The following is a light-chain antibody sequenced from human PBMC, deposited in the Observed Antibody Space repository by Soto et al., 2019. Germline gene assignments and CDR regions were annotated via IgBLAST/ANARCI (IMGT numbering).Light chain of an antibody. CDR1: QSVSSY. CDR3: QQRSNWPPIT. V-gene: IGKV3-11*01. J-gene: IGKJ5*01. CDR2: DAS. Sequence: EIVLTQSPATLSLSPGERATLSCRASQSVSSYLAWYQQKPGQAPRLLIYDASNRATGIPARFSGSVSLTDFTLTISSLEPEDFAVYYCQQRSNWPPITFGQGTRLEIK.